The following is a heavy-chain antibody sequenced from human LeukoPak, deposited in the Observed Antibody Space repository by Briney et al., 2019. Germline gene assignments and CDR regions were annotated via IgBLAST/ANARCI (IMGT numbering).Heavy chain of an antibody. V-gene: IGHV3-23*01. Sequence: GGSLRLSCAASGFTFSSYAMSWVRQAPGKGLEWVSAISGSGGSTYYADSVKGRFTISRDNSKNTLYLQMNSLRAEDTAVYYCAKDRDFWSGYYTASDYWGQGSLVTVSS. D-gene: IGHD3-3*01. CDR2: ISGSGGST. CDR1: GFTFSSYA. CDR3: AKDRDFWSGYYTASDY. J-gene: IGHJ4*02.